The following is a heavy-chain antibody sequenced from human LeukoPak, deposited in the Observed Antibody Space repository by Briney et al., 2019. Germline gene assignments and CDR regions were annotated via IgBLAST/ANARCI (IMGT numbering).Heavy chain of an antibody. CDR1: GASISSYY. CDR3: ARIKTTVTTVYFDL. J-gene: IGHJ2*01. Sequence: SETLSLTCTVSGASISSYYWSWVRRPPGKGLEWIGFIYYSGSTNYNPSLKSRVTISVDTSKNQFSLKLSSVTAADTAVYYCARIKTTVTTVYFDLWGRGTLVTVSS. V-gene: IGHV4-59*08. D-gene: IGHD4-17*01. CDR2: IYYSGST.